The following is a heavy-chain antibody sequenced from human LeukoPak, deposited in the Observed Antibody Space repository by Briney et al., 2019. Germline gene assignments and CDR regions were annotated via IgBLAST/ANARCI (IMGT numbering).Heavy chain of an antibody. CDR3: AYSHLGGELY. V-gene: IGHV3-21*01. CDR2: ISSSSSYI. J-gene: IGHJ4*02. D-gene: IGHD2-15*01. CDR1: GFTFSSYS. Sequence: GGSLRLSCAASGFTFSSYSMNWVRQAPGRGLEWVSSISSSSSYIYYADSVKGRFTISRDNAKNSLYLQMNSLRAEDTAVYYCAYSHLGGELYWGQGTLVTVSS.